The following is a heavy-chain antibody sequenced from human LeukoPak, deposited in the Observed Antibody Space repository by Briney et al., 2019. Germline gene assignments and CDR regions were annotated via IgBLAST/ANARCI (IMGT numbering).Heavy chain of an antibody. CDR1: GGTFSSYA. V-gene: IGHV1-69*04. Sequence: ASVKVSCKASGGTFSSYAISWVRQAPGQGLEWMGRIIPILGIASYAQKFQGRVTITADKSTSTAYMELSSLRSEDTAVYYCARPDCSGGSCYYGMDVWGQGTTVTVSS. J-gene: IGHJ6*02. CDR3: ARPDCSGGSCYYGMDV. D-gene: IGHD2-15*01. CDR2: IIPILGIA.